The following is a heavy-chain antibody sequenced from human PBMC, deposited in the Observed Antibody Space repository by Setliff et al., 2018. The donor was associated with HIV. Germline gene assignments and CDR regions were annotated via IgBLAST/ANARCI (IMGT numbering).Heavy chain of an antibody. J-gene: IGHJ4*02. CDR2: VNRRGNS. D-gene: IGHD1-26*01. Sequence: SETLSLTCAVYGGYLSEYYWSWIRQAPGKGLEWIGEVNRRGNSNYNPALKSRITVSVDTSKKQFSLKLKSVSAADTGIYYCAREGIVGAAAFDYWGQGTQVTVTS. CDR1: GGYLSEYY. CDR3: AREGIVGAAAFDY. V-gene: IGHV4-34*01.